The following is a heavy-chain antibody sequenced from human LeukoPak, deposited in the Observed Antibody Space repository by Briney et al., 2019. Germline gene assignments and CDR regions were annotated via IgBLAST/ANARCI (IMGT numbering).Heavy chain of an antibody. D-gene: IGHD1-26*01. J-gene: IGHJ4*02. Sequence: GGSLRLSCAASGFTFSSYEMNWVRQAPGKGLEWVSYISSSGSTIYYADSVKGRFTISRDNAKNSLYLQMDSLKTEDTAMYYCVRWDSGSPGDWGQGTLVTVSS. CDR3: VRWDSGSPGD. CDR2: ISSSGSTI. V-gene: IGHV3-48*03. CDR1: GFTFSSYE.